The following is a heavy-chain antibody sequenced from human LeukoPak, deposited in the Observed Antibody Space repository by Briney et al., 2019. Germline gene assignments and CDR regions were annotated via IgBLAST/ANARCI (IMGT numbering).Heavy chain of an antibody. CDR2: ISDNGNTR. D-gene: IGHD6-13*01. CDR1: GFTFRTYS. CDR3: ARFRVAAAGSDYFDQ. V-gene: IGHV3-48*01. Sequence: GGSLRLSCVASGFTFRTYSMNWVRQAPGKGLEWTSYISDNGNTRYYADSVKGRFTISRDNAKNSLFLQMNSLRVEDTAIYYCARFRVAAAGSDYFDQWGQGTLVTVSS. J-gene: IGHJ4*02.